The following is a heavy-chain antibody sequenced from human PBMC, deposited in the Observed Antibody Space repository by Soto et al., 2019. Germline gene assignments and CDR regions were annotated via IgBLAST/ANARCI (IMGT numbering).Heavy chain of an antibody. D-gene: IGHD1-1*01. Sequence: GASVKVSCKASGGTFSSYAISWVRQAPGQGLEWMGGIIPIFGTANYAQKFQGRVTITADESTSTAYMELSSLRSEDTAVYYCARGKEDWNDVEYYYGMDVWGQGTTVTVSS. CDR3: ARGKEDWNDVEYYYGMDV. J-gene: IGHJ6*02. V-gene: IGHV1-69*13. CDR1: GGTFSSYA. CDR2: IIPIFGTA.